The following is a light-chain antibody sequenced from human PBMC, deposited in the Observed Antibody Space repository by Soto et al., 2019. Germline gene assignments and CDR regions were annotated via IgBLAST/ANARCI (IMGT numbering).Light chain of an antibody. Sequence: QSALTQPASVSGSPGQSMTISCTGSSSDVGGYHYVSWYQQHPGKAPKLIIYQVSHRPSGVSDRFSGSKSGNTASLTTSGLQGEDEATYYCSSFTSTHTYVFGTGTKVTVL. CDR2: QVS. J-gene: IGLJ1*01. CDR3: SSFTSTHTYV. V-gene: IGLV2-14*03. CDR1: SSDVGGYHY.